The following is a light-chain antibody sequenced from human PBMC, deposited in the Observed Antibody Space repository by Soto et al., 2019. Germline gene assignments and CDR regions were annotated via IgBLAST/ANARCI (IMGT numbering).Light chain of an antibody. V-gene: IGKV1-39*01. J-gene: IGKJ3*01. Sequence: DIQMTQSPSSLSASVGDRVTITCRASQNVNSYLNWYQQKPGRAPKLLIYAASSLQSGVPLRFSGSGSGTDFTLAIGSLQPEDSATYYCQQSYDLPFTFGPGTKVDIK. CDR3: QQSYDLPFT. CDR1: QNVNSY. CDR2: AAS.